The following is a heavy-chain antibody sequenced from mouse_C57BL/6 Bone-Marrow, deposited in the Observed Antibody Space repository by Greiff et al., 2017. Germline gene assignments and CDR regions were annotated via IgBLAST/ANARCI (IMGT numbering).Heavy chain of an antibody. CDR3: SRGLYAMDY. V-gene: IGHV1-61*01. Sequence: QVQLQQPGAELVRPGSSVKLSCKASGYTFTSYWMDWVKQRTGQGLEWIGNIYPSDSATPYNQKITDKAPLTVDKSSSTAYMQLSSLTAEDSAVYYCSRGLYAMDYWGQGTSVTVSS. CDR2: IYPSDSAT. CDR1: GYTFTSYW. J-gene: IGHJ4*01.